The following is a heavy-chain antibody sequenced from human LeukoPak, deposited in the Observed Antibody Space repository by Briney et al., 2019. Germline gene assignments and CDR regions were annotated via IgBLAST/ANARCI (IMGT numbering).Heavy chain of an antibody. Sequence: ASVKVFCKASGYTFTSYYMHWVRQAPGQGLEWMGIINPSGGSTSYAQKFQGRVTMTRDTSTSTVYMELSSLRSEDTAVYYCAIGYCSSTSCYGRFWFDPWGQGTLVTVSS. CDR3: AIGYCSSTSCYGRFWFDP. V-gene: IGHV1-46*01. CDR2: INPSGGST. D-gene: IGHD2-2*01. J-gene: IGHJ5*02. CDR1: GYTFTSYY.